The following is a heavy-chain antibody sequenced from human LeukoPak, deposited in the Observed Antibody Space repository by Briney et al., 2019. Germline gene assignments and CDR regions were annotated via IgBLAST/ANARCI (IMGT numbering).Heavy chain of an antibody. CDR2: ISGSGCTT. D-gene: IGHD6-13*01. V-gene: IGHV3-23*01. CDR3: AKRGVSSSWYYFDY. J-gene: IGHJ4*02. CDR1: GLTFSSYA. Sequence: PGGSLRLSCVASGLTFSSYAMNWVRQAPGKGLEWVSVISGSGCTTYYADSVKGRFTISRDNSKNTLYLQMNSLRAEDTAVYYCAKRGVSSSWYYFDYWGQGTLVTVS.